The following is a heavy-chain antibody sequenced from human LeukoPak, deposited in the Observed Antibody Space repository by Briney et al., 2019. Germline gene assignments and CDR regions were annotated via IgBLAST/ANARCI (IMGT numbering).Heavy chain of an antibody. D-gene: IGHD3-3*01. V-gene: IGHV4-34*01. J-gene: IGHJ4*02. CDR3: AKDFRVSY. CDR2: INHSGST. CDR1: GGSFSGYY. Sequence: SETLSLTCAVYGGSFSGYYWSWIRQPPGKGLEWIGEINHSGSTNYNPSLKSRVTISVDTSKNQFSLKLSSVTAADTAVYYCAKDFRVSYWGQGTLVTVSS.